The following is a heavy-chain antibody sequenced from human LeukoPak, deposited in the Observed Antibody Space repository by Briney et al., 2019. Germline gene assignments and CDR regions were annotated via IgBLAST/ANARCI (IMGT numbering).Heavy chain of an antibody. CDR2: ISTTSTYI. CDR3: ATYSILNAREFRY. D-gene: IGHD4-11*01. J-gene: IGHJ1*01. V-gene: IGHV3-21*01. CDR1: GFTFSNYG. Sequence: GGSLRLSCAASGFTFSNYGMHWVRQAPGKGLEWVSSISTTSTYIFYADSLKGRFTISRDNAKNSVYLQMNSLGADDTAVYYCATYSILNAREFRYWGQGTLVTVTS.